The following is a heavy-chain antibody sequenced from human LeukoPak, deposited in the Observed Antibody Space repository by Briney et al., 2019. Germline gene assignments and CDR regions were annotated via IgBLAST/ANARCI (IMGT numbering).Heavy chain of an antibody. V-gene: IGHV4-38-2*02. J-gene: IGHJ4*02. CDR2: IYHSGST. CDR3: ARVNSQLLPI. D-gene: IGHD2-2*01. Sequence: NPSETLSLTCTVSGYSISSGYYWGWIRQPPGKGLEWIGSIYHSGSTYYNPSLKSRVTISVDTSKNQFSLKLSSVTAADTAVYYCARVNSQLLPIWGQGTLVTVSS. CDR1: GYSISSGYY.